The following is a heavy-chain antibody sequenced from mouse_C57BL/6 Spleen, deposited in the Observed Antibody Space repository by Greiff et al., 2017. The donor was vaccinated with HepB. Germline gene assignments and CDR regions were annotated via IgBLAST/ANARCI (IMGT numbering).Heavy chain of an antibody. CDR2: FYPGSGSI. CDR3: ARSLNYYGSSPAWFAY. Sequence: QVQLKQSGAELVKPGASVKLSCKASGYTFTEYTIHWVKQRSGQGLEWIGWFYPGSGSIKYNEKFKDKATLTADKSSSTVYMELSRLTSEDSAVYFCARSLNYYGSSPAWFAYWGQGTLVTVSA. V-gene: IGHV1-62-2*01. CDR1: GYTFTEYT. D-gene: IGHD1-1*01. J-gene: IGHJ3*01.